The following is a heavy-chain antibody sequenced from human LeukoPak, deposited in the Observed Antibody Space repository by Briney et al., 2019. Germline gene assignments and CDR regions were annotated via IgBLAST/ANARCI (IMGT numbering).Heavy chain of an antibody. V-gene: IGHV4-61*02. CDR3: ARSYSSSSVVSYYYYYMDV. CDR1: GGSISSGGYY. Sequence: PSETLPLTCTVSGGSISSGGYYWTWIRRPAGKGLEWIGRIYASGSTNYNPSLKSRLTISVDTSKNQFSLNLSSVTAADTAVYYCARSYSSSSVVSYYYYYMDVWGKGTTVTVSS. CDR2: IYASGST. J-gene: IGHJ6*03. D-gene: IGHD6-13*01.